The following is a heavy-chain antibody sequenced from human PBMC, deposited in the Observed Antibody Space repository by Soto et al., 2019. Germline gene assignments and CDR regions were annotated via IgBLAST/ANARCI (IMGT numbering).Heavy chain of an antibody. J-gene: IGHJ4*02. D-gene: IGHD1-1*01. CDR1: GYAFTTYG. CDR3: ARGRYGDY. Sequence: QVHLVQSGAEVKKPGASVKVSCKGSGYAFTTYGINWVRQAPGQGLEWMGWISAHNGNTNYAQKLQGRVTVTRDTSTSTAYMELRSLGSDVSAVYYCARGRYGDYWGQGALVNVSS. CDR2: ISAHNGNT. V-gene: IGHV1-18*01.